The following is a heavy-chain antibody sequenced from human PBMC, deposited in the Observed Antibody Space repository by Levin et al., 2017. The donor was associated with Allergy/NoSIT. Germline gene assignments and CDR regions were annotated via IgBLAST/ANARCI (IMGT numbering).Heavy chain of an antibody. CDR3: ARARYSTLFDF. CDR1: GGSISNYY. V-gene: IGHV4-59*01. Sequence: SSETLSLTCTVSGGSISNYYWSWVRQSPGKGLEWIGYIYSSGDTNYNPSLKSRVTISVDTSKNQFSLRLDSLTIADTAVYYCARARYSTLFDFWGQGTLVSVSS. J-gene: IGHJ4*02. CDR2: IYSSGDT. D-gene: IGHD5-12*01.